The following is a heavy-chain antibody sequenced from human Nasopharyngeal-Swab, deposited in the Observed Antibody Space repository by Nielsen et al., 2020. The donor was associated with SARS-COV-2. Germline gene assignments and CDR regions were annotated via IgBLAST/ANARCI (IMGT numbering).Heavy chain of an antibody. J-gene: IGHJ6*03. D-gene: IGHD5-12*01. CDR2: MNPNSGNT. Sequence: ASVKVSCKASGYTFSSSYDINWVRQATGQGLEWMGWMNPNSGNTGYAQKFQGRVIMTRNTSISTAYMELSSLRSEDTAVYYCARGLIVATIFHYYYYMDVWGKGTTVTVSS. CDR1: GYTFSSSYD. CDR3: ARGLIVATIFHYYYYMDV. V-gene: IGHV1-8*01.